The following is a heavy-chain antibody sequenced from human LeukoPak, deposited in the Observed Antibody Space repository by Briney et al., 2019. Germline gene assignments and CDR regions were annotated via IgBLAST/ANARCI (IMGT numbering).Heavy chain of an antibody. CDR1: GFTFSSYS. CDR3: AKAARYSSTGLTSNYYFDY. D-gene: IGHD6-13*01. Sequence: PGGSLRLSCAASGFTFSSYSMNWVRQAPGKGLEWVSYISSSSSTIYYADSVKGRFTISRDNSKNTLYLQMNSLRAEDTAVYYCAKAARYSSTGLTSNYYFDYWGQGTLVTVSS. CDR2: ISSSSSTI. V-gene: IGHV3-48*01. J-gene: IGHJ4*02.